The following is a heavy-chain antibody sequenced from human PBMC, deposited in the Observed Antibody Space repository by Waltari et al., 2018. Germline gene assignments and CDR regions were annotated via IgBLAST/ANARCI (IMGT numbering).Heavy chain of an antibody. CDR1: GYRCTDYQ. CDR3: ARDPGPIVGAPDY. Sequence: QVQLVQSGTEVKKPGASVTVSCTASGYRCTDYQLPWFRQTPGQGLEWLGWINPKNGDTGYAQNFLGRVTMTRDTSINTVYMDLSGLRSDDTAVFYCARDPGPIVGAPDYWGQGTLVTVSS. CDR2: INPKNGDT. D-gene: IGHD1-26*01. J-gene: IGHJ4*02. V-gene: IGHV1-2*02.